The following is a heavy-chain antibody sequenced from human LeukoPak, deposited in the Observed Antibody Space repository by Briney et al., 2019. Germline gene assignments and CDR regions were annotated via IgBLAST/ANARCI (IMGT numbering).Heavy chain of an antibody. D-gene: IGHD6-6*01. CDR3: ARDPVPYSSSPHKFDP. Sequence: QPGGSLRLSCAASGCTFSSYAMHWVRQAPGKGLEWVAVISYDGSNKYYADSVEGRFTISRDNSKNTLYLQMNSLRPEDTAVYYCARDPVPYSSSPHKFDPWGQGTLVTVSS. J-gene: IGHJ5*02. CDR1: GCTFSSYA. V-gene: IGHV3-30*04. CDR2: ISYDGSNK.